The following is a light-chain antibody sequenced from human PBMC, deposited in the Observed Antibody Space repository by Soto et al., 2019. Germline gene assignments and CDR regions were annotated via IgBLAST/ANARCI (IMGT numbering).Light chain of an antibody. J-gene: IGKJ1*01. Sequence: TQSPSTLSVSLGERATLSCRASQSINSNLAWYQQRPGKRPRVLMYDASSRATGIPSRFSGSGSGTDFTLTISSLEPEDFAVYYCQQYENSPLTFGQGTKVEIK. CDR1: QSINSN. V-gene: IGKV3D-15*02. CDR3: QQYENSPLT. CDR2: DAS.